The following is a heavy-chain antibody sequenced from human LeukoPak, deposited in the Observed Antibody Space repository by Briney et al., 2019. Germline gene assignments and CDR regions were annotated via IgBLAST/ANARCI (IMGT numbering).Heavy chain of an antibody. CDR3: ASHRRYCSGGSCSYADY. CDR2: IYHSGST. V-gene: IGHV4-30-2*01. D-gene: IGHD2-15*01. J-gene: IGHJ4*02. Sequence: PSETLSLTCAVSGGSISSGGYSWSWIRQPPGTGLEWIGYIYHSGSTYYNPSLKSRVTISVDRSKNQSSLKLSSVTAADTAVYYCASHRRYCSGGSCSYADYWGQGTLVTVSS. CDR1: GGSISSGGYS.